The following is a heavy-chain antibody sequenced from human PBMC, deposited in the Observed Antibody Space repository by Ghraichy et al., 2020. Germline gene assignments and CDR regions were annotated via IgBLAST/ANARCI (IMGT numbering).Heavy chain of an antibody. J-gene: IGHJ4*02. D-gene: IGHD3-3*01. CDR3: VKDLNFWSGYYDY. CDR2: ISSNGGST. Sequence: GESLNISCSASGFTFGAYAMHWVRQAPGKGLEYVSAISSNGGSTHYADSVKGRFTISRDNSKNTLYLQMSSLRAEDTAVYYCVKDLNFWSGYYDYWGQGTLVTVSS. CDR1: GFTFGAYA. V-gene: IGHV3-64D*06.